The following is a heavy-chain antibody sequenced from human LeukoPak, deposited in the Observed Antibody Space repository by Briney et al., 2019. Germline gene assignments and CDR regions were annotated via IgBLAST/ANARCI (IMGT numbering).Heavy chain of an antibody. D-gene: IGHD3-22*01. CDR1: GGSFSGYY. Sequence: SETLSLTCAVYGGSFSGYYWSWIRQPPGKGLEWIGEINHSGSTNYNPSLKSRVTISVDTSKNQFSLKLSSVTAADTAVYYCARAYYYDSSGYPYYFDYWGQGTLVTVSS. J-gene: IGHJ4*02. V-gene: IGHV4-34*01. CDR2: INHSGST. CDR3: ARAYYYDSSGYPYYFDY.